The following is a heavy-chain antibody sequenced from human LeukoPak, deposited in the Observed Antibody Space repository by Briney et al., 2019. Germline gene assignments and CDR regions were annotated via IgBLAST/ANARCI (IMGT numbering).Heavy chain of an antibody. J-gene: IGHJ4*02. CDR3: ARGGPGRAYCSGGSCYRLFDY. V-gene: IGHV3-23*01. D-gene: IGHD2-15*01. Sequence: GGSLRLSCAASGFTFSSYAMSWVRQAPGKGLEWVSAISGSGGSTYYADSVKGRFTISRDNSKNTLYLQMNSLRAEDTAVYYCARGGPGRAYCSGGSCYRLFDYWGQGTLVTVSS. CDR2: ISGSGGST. CDR1: GFTFSSYA.